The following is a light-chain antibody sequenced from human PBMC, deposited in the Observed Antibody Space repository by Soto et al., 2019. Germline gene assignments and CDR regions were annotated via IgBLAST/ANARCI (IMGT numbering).Light chain of an antibody. J-gene: IGKJ5*01. CDR3: QQSYSAPIT. CDR2: AAS. V-gene: IGKV1-39*01. Sequence: ETEMTPPPSTRSAARRVGETITCRASQSISSWLAWYQQKPGKAPQLLIYAASALQSGVPSRFSGSGSGTDFTLTISSLQPEDFATYYCQQSYSAPITVGQGTRLENK. CDR1: QSISSW.